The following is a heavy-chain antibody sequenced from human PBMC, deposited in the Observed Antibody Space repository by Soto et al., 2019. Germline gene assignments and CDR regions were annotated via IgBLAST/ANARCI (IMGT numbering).Heavy chain of an antibody. CDR1: GGTFSSYA. CDR2: IIPIFGTA. Sequence: SVKVSCKASGGTFSSYAISWVRQAPGQGLEWMGGIIPIFGTANYAQKFQGRVTITADESTSTAYMELSSLRSEDTAVYYCARSYYDYVWGSYRPFDYWGQGTLVTVSS. CDR3: ARSYYDYVWGSYRPFDY. J-gene: IGHJ4*02. V-gene: IGHV1-69*13. D-gene: IGHD3-16*02.